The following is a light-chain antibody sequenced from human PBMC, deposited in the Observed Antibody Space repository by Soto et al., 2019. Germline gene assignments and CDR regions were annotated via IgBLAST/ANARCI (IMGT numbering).Light chain of an antibody. CDR1: QSXSXX. Sequence: EIVMTQSPATLSVSPXXXXXXXXXASQSXSXXLAWYQQKPGQAPRLLIYGASTRATGIPARFSGSESGTEFTLTISSLQSEDFAVYYXQQYNNWPPYTFGQGTKLEIK. CDR2: GAS. V-gene: IGKV3-15*01. J-gene: IGKJ2*01. CDR3: QQYNNWPPYT.